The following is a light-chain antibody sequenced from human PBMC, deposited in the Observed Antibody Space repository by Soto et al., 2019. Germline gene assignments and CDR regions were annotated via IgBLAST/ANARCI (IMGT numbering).Light chain of an antibody. J-gene: IGLJ2*01. CDR1: SSNIGAGYD. Sequence: QSVLTQPTSVSGAPGQRVTISCTGSSSNIGAGYDVHWYQQLPGTAPKLLIYGNNNRPSGVPDRFSGSKSGTSASLAITGLQAEDEADYYCSSYTSSSTVVFGGGTKLTVL. CDR3: SSYTSSSTVV. CDR2: GNN. V-gene: IGLV1-40*01.